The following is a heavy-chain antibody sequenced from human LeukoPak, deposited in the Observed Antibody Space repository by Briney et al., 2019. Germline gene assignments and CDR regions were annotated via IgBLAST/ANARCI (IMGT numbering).Heavy chain of an antibody. CDR3: ARGKLRYFDWPYFDY. V-gene: IGHV4-39*07. CDR2: IYYSGST. J-gene: IGHJ4*02. CDR1: GGSISSYY. D-gene: IGHD3-9*01. Sequence: SETLSLTCTVSGGSISSYYWGWIRQPPGKGLEWIGSIYYSGSTYYNPSLKSRVTISVDTSKNQFSLKLSSVTAADTAVYYCARGKLRYFDWPYFDYWGQGTLVTVSS.